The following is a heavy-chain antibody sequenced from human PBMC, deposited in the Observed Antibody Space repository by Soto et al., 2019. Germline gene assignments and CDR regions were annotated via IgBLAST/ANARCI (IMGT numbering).Heavy chain of an antibody. CDR2: FDPEDGET. D-gene: IGHD3-10*01. CDR3: APRFGGYAGPFEYYFDY. J-gene: IGHJ4*02. V-gene: IGHV1-24*01. CDR1: GYTPPPLS. Sequence: ASLKGSRTVSGYTPPPLSIHRGRQAPGKRLEWMGGFDPEDGETIYAQKFQGRVTMTEDTSTDTAYMELSSLRSEDTAVYYCAPRFGGYAGPFEYYFDYWGQGTLVTVSS.